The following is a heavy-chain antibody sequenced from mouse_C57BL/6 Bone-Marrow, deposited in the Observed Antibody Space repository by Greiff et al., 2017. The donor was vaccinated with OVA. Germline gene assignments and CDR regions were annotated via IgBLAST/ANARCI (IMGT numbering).Heavy chain of an antibody. Sequence: QVQLQQSGPELVKPGASVKISCTASGYAFSSSWMNWVKQRPGTGLEWIGRIYPGDGDTNYNGTFKGKATLTADKSSSTAYMQLSSLTSDDSAVYFGARHEDGYYASYFDYWGQGTTLTVSS. D-gene: IGHD2-3*01. J-gene: IGHJ2*01. V-gene: IGHV1-82*01. CDR2: IYPGDGDT. CDR1: GYAFSSSW. CDR3: ARHEDGYYASYFDY.